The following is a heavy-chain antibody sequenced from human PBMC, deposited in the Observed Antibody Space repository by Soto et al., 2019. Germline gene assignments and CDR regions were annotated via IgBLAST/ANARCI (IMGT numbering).Heavy chain of an antibody. CDR3: ARAGDSTGYSLGYY. CDR2: TRNKANSYTT. D-gene: IGHD3-22*01. V-gene: IGHV3-72*01. Sequence: GGSLRLSCAASGFTFSDHYMDWVRQAPGKGLEWVGRTRNKANSYTTGYAASVKGRFTISREESKNSLYLQMNSLKTEDTAVYYCARAGDSTGYSLGYYWGQGTLVTVSS. J-gene: IGHJ4*02. CDR1: GFTFSDHY.